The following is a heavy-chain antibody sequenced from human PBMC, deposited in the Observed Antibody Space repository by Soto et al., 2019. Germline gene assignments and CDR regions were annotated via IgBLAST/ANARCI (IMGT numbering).Heavy chain of an antibody. J-gene: IGHJ5*02. Sequence: SETLSLTCTVSGGSVSSGSYYWSWIRQPPGKGLEWIGYIYYSGSTNYNPSLKGRVTISVDTSKNQFSLKLSSVTAADTAVYYCARAGYGDYVGWFDPWGQGTLVTVSS. CDR3: ARAGYGDYVGWFDP. V-gene: IGHV4-61*01. CDR2: IYYSGST. CDR1: GGSVSSGSYY. D-gene: IGHD4-17*01.